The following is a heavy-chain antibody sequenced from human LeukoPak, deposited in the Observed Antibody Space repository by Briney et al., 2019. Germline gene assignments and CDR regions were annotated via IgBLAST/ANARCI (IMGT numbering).Heavy chain of an antibody. CDR3: ARDHVVVPGGYEAHYYGMDV. CDR2: INPNNGGT. V-gene: IGHV1-2*02. D-gene: IGHD2-2*01. J-gene: IGHJ6*02. CDR1: GYTFTGHY. Sequence: ASVKVSCKASGYTFTGHYMHWVRQAPGQGLEWMGWINPNNGGTDYAQKFQGRVTMTRDTSISTACMELSRLRSDDTAVYYCARDHVVVPGGYEAHYYGMDVWGQGTTVTVSS.